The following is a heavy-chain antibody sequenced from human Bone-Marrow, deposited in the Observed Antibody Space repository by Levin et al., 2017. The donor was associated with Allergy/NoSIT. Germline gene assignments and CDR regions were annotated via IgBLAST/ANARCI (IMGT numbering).Heavy chain of an antibody. CDR2: ISWNSGSI. D-gene: IGHD7-27*01. CDR3: AKEDRGWGYYYYGMDV. CDR1: GFTFDDYA. Sequence: LSLTCAASGFTFDDYAMHWVRQAPGKGLEWVSGISWNSGSIGYADSVKGRFTISRDNAKNSLYLQMNSLRAEDTALYYCAKEDRGWGYYYYGMDVWGQGTTVTVSS. J-gene: IGHJ6*02. V-gene: IGHV3-9*01.